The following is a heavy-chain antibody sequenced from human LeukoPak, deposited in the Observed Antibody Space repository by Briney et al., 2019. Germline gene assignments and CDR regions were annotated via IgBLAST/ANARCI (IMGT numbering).Heavy chain of an antibody. CDR2: ISSSGSTI. D-gene: IGHD5-18*01. J-gene: IGHJ4*02. Sequence: GGSLRLSCAASGFTFSDYYMSWIRQAPGKGLEWDSYISSSGSTIYYADSVKGRFTISRDNAKNSLYLQMNSLRAEDTAVYYCARGEAIQLWAYDYWGQGTLVTVSS. CDR1: GFTFSDYY. CDR3: ARGEAIQLWAYDY. V-gene: IGHV3-11*01.